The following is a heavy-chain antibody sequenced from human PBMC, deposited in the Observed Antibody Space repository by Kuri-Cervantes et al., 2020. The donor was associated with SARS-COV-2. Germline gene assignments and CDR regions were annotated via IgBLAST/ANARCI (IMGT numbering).Heavy chain of an antibody. CDR3: ARVTRGDYYYYYYMDV. Sequence: SEPLSLTCTVSGGSISSYYWSWIRQPPGKGLEWIGYIYCSGSTNYNPSLKSRVTISVDTSKNQFSLKLSSVTAADTAVYYCARVTRGDYYYYYYMDVWGKGTTVTVSS. J-gene: IGHJ6*03. CDR2: IYCSGST. V-gene: IGHV4-59*01. D-gene: IGHD2-15*01. CDR1: GGSISSYY.